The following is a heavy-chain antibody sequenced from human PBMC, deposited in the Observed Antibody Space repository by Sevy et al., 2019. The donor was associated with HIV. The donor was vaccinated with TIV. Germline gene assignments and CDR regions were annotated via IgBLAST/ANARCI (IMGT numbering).Heavy chain of an antibody. CDR3: ARGPFGITGTRVDKAYYFDY. D-gene: IGHD1-20*01. Sequence: SETLSLTCAVSGGSISSSNWWSWVHQPPGKGLEWIGEIYHSGSTNYNPSLKSRVTISVDKSKNQFSLKLSSVTAADTAVYYCARGPFGITGTRVDKAYYFDYWGQGTLVTVSS. CDR1: GGSISSSNW. J-gene: IGHJ4*02. V-gene: IGHV4-4*02. CDR2: IYHSGST.